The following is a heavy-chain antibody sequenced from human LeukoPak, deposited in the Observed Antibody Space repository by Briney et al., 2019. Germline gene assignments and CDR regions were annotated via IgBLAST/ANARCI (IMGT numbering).Heavy chain of an antibody. J-gene: IGHJ4*02. CDR3: ARGFSLSSWIQLWDFDY. CDR2: INTNTGNP. D-gene: IGHD5-18*01. Sequence: GASVKVSCKASGYTFTNYAMNWVRQAPGQGLEWMGWINTNTGNPTYAQGFTGRFVFSLDTSVSTAYLQISSLKAEDTAVYYCARGFSLSSWIQLWDFDYWGQGTLVTVSS. V-gene: IGHV7-4-1*02. CDR1: GYTFTNYA.